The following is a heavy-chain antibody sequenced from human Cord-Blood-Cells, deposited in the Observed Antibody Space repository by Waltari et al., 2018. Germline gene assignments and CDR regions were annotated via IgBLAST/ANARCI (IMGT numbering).Heavy chain of an antibody. CDR3: ARVGGSYYYYYYGMDV. CDR1: GYTFISYD. J-gene: IGHJ6*02. CDR2: MNPNSGNT. D-gene: IGHD1-26*01. Sequence: QVQLVQSGAEVKKPGASVKVSCKASGYTFISYDLNWVRQATGQGLEWLGWMNPNSGNTGYAQKFQGRVTITRNTSISTAYMELSSLRSEDTAVYYCARVGGSYYYYYYGMDVWGQGTTVTVSS. V-gene: IGHV1-8*03.